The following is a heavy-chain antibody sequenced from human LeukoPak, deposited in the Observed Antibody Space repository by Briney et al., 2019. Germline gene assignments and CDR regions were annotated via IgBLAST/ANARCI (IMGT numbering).Heavy chain of an antibody. CDR3: ATDFYDST. D-gene: IGHD3-22*01. V-gene: IGHV3-15*07. CDR1: GFTFSSYG. J-gene: IGHJ5*02. Sequence: PGGPLRLSCAASGFTFSSYGMHWVRQAPGKGLEWVGRIRSNSDGGTIDYAAPVKGRFTLSRDDSKDTLYLQMNSLQTEDTAVYYCATDFYDSTWGQGTLVTVSS. CDR2: IRSNSDGGTI.